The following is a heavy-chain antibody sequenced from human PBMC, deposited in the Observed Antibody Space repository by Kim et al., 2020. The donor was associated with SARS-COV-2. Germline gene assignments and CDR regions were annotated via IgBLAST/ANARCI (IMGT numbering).Heavy chain of an antibody. J-gene: IGHJ5*02. D-gene: IGHD3-9*01. CDR3: ARKRLVGEYRWFDP. CDR1: GFTFSPYA. V-gene: IGHV3-23*01. CDR2: IDGDGGTTT. Sequence: GGSLRLSCVASGFTFSPYAMYWVRQAPGKGLEWVSAIDGDGGTTTHYAESVRGRFTISRDNSKNILYLQMNSLRAEDTALYYCARKRLVGEYRWFDPWGQGTLVTVSS.